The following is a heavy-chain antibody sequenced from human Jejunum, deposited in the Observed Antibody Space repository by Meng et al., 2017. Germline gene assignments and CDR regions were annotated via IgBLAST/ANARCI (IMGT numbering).Heavy chain of an antibody. CDR1: GGSITSGSYY. CDR2: IYTSGGT. D-gene: IGHD3/OR15-3a*01. CDR3: ARAHVDWLLFTYYFDY. V-gene: IGHV4-61*02. Sequence: SETLSLTCTVSGGSITSGSYYWSWIRQPAGKGLEWIGRIYTSGGTNYNPSLKSRVTISVDTSKNQFPLKLSSVTAAATAVYYCARAHVDWLLFTYYFDYWGQGTLVTVSS. J-gene: IGHJ4*02.